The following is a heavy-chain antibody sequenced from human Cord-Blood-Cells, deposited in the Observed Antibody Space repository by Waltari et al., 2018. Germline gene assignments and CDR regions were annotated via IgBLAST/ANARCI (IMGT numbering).Heavy chain of an antibody. CDR2: IIPIFGTA. J-gene: IGHJ4*02. CDR1: GGTFSSYA. Sequence: QVQLVQSGAEVQKPGWWVKVSCKASGGTFSSYATILVRQAPGKGLEWMGGIIPIFGTANYPQKFQGRGTITADKSTSKGYMELSSLRSEDTAGYDCASHYSSSSKTRVDWGQGTLVTVSA. D-gene: IGHD6-6*01. V-gene: IGHV1-69*06. CDR3: ASHYSSSSKTRVD.